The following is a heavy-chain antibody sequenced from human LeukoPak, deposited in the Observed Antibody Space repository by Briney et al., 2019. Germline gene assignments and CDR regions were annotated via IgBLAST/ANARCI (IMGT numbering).Heavy chain of an antibody. CDR3: ARDRMLEELPIDY. J-gene: IGHJ4*02. V-gene: IGHV3-21*01. Sequence: PGGSLRLSCAASGFTFSSYAMSWVRQAPGKGLEWVSSISSSSSYIYYADSVKGRFTISRDNAKNSLYLQMNSLRAEDTAVYYCARDRMLEELPIDYWGQGTLVTVSS. CDR1: GFTFSSYA. CDR2: ISSSSSYI. D-gene: IGHD1-26*01.